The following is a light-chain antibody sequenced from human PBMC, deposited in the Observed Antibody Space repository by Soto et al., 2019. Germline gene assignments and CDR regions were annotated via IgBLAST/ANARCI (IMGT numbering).Light chain of an antibody. CDR1: QGISYH. J-gene: IGKJ4*01. CDR2: AAS. Sequence: IRMTQSPSSFSASTGDRGTIACRASQGISYHVAWYQQKPGKAPKLLIYAASSLQSGVPSRFSGSGSGTDFTLTISNLQPEDFATYFCQQSYSTPLTFGGGTKVDIK. CDR3: QQSYSTPLT. V-gene: IGKV1-39*01.